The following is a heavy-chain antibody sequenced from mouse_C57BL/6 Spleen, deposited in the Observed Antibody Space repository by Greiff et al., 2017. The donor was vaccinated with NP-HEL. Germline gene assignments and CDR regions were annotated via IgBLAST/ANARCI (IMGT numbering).Heavy chain of an antibody. Sequence: VQLQQPGAELVKPGASVKMSCKASGYTFTSYWITWVKPRPGQGLEWIGDIYPGSGSTNYNEKFKSKATLTVDTSSSTAYMQLSSLTSEDSAVYYCARGGSYYAMDYWGQGTSVTVSS. CDR3: ARGGSYYAMDY. J-gene: IGHJ4*01. V-gene: IGHV1-55*01. CDR2: IYPGSGST. CDR1: GYTFTSYW.